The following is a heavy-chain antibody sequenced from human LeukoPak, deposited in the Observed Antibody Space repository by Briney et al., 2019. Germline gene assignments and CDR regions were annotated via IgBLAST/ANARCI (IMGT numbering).Heavy chain of an antibody. V-gene: IGHV3-53*01. CDR2: IYSGNST. Sequence: GGSLRLSCAASGFTVSTNYMSWVRQAPGKGLEWVSVIYSGNSTYYADSVKGRFTISRDNSKNTLYLQMNSLRAEDTAVYYCVRGYYAGRGHHFEYWGQGTLVTVSS. CDR1: GFTVSTNY. D-gene: IGHD3-22*01. CDR3: VRGYYAGRGHHFEY. J-gene: IGHJ4*02.